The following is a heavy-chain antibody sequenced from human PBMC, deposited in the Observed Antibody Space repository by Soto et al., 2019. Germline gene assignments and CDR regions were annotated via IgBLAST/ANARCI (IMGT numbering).Heavy chain of an antibody. CDR3: ARGDLASGWYFEPDY. V-gene: IGHV1-3*01. J-gene: IGHJ4*02. CDR2: INAGNGNT. CDR1: GYTFTSYA. Sequence: ASVKVSCKASGYTFTSYAMHWVRQAPGQRLEWMGWINAGNGNTKYSQKFQGRVTITRDTSASTAYMELSSLRSEDTAVYYCARGDLASGWYFEPDYWGQGTLVTVSS. D-gene: IGHD6-19*01.